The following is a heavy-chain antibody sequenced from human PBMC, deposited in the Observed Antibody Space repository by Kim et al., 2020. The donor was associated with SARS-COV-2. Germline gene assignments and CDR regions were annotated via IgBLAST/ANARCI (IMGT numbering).Heavy chain of an antibody. J-gene: IGHJ6*02. CDR2: IIPIFGTA. CDR1: GGTFSSYA. V-gene: IGHV1-69*13. CDR3: ARQGHNRYCSGGSCYPNYYYYYGMDV. D-gene: IGHD2-15*01. Sequence: SVKVSCKASGGTFSSYAISWVRQAPGQGLEWMGGIIPIFGTANYAQKFQGRVTITADESTSTAYMELSSLRSEDTAVYYCARQGHNRYCSGGSCYPNYYYYYGMDVWGQGTTVTVSS.